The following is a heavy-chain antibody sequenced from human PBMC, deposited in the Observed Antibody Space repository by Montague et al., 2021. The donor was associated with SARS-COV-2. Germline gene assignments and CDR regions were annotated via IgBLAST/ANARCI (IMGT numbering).Heavy chain of an antibody. CDR2: IWTSGTT. J-gene: IGHJ4*02. CDR1: DGSINTDTYF. CDR3: ARGAKYYGFYHPFED. Sequence: TLSLTCTVSDGSINTDTYFWSWIRQPAGKGLEWIGRIWTSGTTKYNPTLKSRVTMSMDTPKKQFSLNVTSVTAADTAVYYCARGAKYYGFYHPFEDWGQGALVTVSS. V-gene: IGHV4-61*02. D-gene: IGHD3-16*01.